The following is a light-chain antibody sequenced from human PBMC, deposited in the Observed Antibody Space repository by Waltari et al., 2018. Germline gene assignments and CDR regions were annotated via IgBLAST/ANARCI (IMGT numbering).Light chain of an antibody. Sequence: DIQMTQSPSSLSASVGDRVTITCRASQSISSYLNWYHQKPGKAPKLLIYGESGLHGGAPFRFSGSGSGTDFTLTISSLQPEDFATYFCQQSYGTPRTFGQGTKVEI. CDR3: QQSYGTPRT. J-gene: IGKJ1*01. CDR2: GES. V-gene: IGKV1-39*01. CDR1: QSISSY.